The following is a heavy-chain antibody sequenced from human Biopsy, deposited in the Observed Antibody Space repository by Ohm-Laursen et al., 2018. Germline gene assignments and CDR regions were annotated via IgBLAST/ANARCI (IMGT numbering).Heavy chain of an antibody. Sequence: SDTLSLTCTVPSDSISSYYWSWIRQPPGKGLEWIGYAYYTGSTDYNPSLQSRGTISVDTSKNHFSLRLRSVTPADTAIYYCARDRGYYSDRTVPGYFDLWGRGTLVTVSS. CDR3: ARDRGYYSDRTVPGYFDL. CDR2: AYYTGST. CDR1: SDSISSYY. D-gene: IGHD3-22*01. J-gene: IGHJ2*01. V-gene: IGHV4-59*01.